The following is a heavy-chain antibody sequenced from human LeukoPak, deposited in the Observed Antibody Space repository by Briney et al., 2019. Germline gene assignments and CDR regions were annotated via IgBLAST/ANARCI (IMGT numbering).Heavy chain of an antibody. V-gene: IGHV1-69*13. D-gene: IGHD6-13*01. CDR3: ARRVGSSWDFDY. CDR2: IIPIFGTA. J-gene: IGHJ4*02. CDR1: GGTFSSYA. Sequence: GASVKVSCKASGGTFSSYAISWVRQAPGQGLEWMGGIIPIFGTANYAQKFQGRVTMTADESTSTAYMELSSLRSEDTAVYYCARRVGSSWDFDYWGQGTLVTVSS.